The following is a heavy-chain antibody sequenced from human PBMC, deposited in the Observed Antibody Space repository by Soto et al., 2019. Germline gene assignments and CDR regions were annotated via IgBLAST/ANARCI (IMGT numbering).Heavy chain of an antibody. J-gene: IGHJ4*02. V-gene: IGHV1-18*01. D-gene: IGHD3-3*01. CDR2: ISAYNGNT. CDR3: ARTLNEWLLGLD. Sequence: ASVKVSCKASGYTFTSYGISWVRKAPGQGLEWMGWISAYNGNTNYAQKFQGRVTMTTDTSTSTAYMELRSLRSDDTAVYYCARTLNEWLLGLDWGQGTMVTVSS. CDR1: GYTFTSYG.